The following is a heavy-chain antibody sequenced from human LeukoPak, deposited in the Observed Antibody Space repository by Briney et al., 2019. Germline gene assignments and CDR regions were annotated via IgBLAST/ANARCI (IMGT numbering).Heavy chain of an antibody. V-gene: IGHV3-23*01. Sequence: PGGSLRLSCAASGFTFSRYAMSWARQATGKGLEWVSGISGSGDTTYYADPVKGRFTISRDNSKNTLYLQMNSLRAEDTAVYYCAKDFGDCSNGVCYGKPFDYWGQGTLVTASS. D-gene: IGHD2-8*01. CDR3: AKDFGDCSNGVCYGKPFDY. CDR2: ISGSGDTT. J-gene: IGHJ4*02. CDR1: GFTFSRYA.